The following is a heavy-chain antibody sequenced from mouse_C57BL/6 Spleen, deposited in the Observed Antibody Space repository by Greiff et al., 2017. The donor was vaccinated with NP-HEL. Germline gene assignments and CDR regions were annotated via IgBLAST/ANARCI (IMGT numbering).Heavy chain of an antibody. Sequence: QVQLQQSGAELVKPGASVKLSCKASGYTFTSYWMHWVKQRPGRGLEWIGRIDPNSGGTKYNEKFKSKATLTVDKPSSTAYMQLSSLTSEDSAVYYCARGGFITTVVVHFDYWGQGTTLTVSS. CDR3: ARGGFITTVVVHFDY. CDR2: IDPNSGGT. D-gene: IGHD1-1*01. J-gene: IGHJ2*01. V-gene: IGHV1-72*01. CDR1: GYTFTSYW.